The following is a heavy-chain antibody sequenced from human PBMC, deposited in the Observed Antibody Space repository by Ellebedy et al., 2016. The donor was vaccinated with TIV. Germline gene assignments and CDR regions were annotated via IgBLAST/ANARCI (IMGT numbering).Heavy chain of an antibody. J-gene: IGHJ3*02. Sequence: GESLKISCAASGFTFSNYWMHWVRQVPGEGLVWVSRIGSDGIGTSYADSVKGRFTISRDNAKNTLFLQMNSLRAEDTALYYCARVYCSGATCPAAFDIWGQGTMVTVPS. V-gene: IGHV3-74*01. CDR1: GFTFSNYW. CDR2: IGSDGIGT. D-gene: IGHD2-15*01. CDR3: ARVYCSGATCPAAFDI.